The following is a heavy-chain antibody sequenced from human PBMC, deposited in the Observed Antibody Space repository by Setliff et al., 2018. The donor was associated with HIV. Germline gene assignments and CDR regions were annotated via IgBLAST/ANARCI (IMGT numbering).Heavy chain of an antibody. J-gene: IGHJ1*01. CDR1: GFTFSDYY. CDR3: ARDSSSWSWAEYFQF. V-gene: IGHV3-11*06. Sequence: GGSLRLSCAASGFTFSDYYMSWIRQAPGKGLEWVSYISSSSSYTNYADSVKGRFTISRDNAKNSLFLQMNSLTVEDTAVYYCARDSSSWSWAEYFQFWGQGTPVTVSS. D-gene: IGHD6-13*01. CDR2: ISSSSSYT.